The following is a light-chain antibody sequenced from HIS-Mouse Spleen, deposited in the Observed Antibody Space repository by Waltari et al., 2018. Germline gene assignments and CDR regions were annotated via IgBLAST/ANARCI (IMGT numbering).Light chain of an antibody. V-gene: IGKV1-5*03. CDR1: QSISSC. J-gene: IGKJ2*01. CDR3: QQYNSYSMYT. CDR2: KAS. Sequence: DIQMTQSPSTLAASVEDRVTITLRASQSISSCLAWYQQKPGKAPKLLIYKASSLESGVPSRFSGSGSATDFTLTISSLQPDDFATYYCQQYNSYSMYTFGQGNKLEIK.